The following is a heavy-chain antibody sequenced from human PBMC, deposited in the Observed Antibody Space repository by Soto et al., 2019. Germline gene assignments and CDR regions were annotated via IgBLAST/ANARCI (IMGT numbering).Heavy chain of an antibody. CDR3: ARAMPRRNSRPGSWFDP. V-gene: IGHV1-2*02. Sequence: ASVKVSCKASGYTFTDYYMHWVRQAPGQGLEWMGWINPNSGGTNYAQKFQGRVTMTRDTSISTAYMELSRLRSDDTAVYYCARAMPRRNSRPGSWFDPWGQGTLVTVSS. CDR2: INPNSGGT. CDR1: GYTFTDYY. J-gene: IGHJ5*02. D-gene: IGHD3-22*01.